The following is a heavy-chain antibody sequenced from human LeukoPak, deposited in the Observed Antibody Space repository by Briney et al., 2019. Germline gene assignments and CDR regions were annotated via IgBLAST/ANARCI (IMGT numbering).Heavy chain of an antibody. Sequence: GGSLRLSCAASGFTFSNAWMSWVRQAPGKGLEWVGRIKSKTDGGTTDYAAPVKGRFTISRDASKNTLYLQMNSLKTEDTAVYYCTTVTEVVVPAAHTHYYYYYYMDIWGKGTTVTISS. D-gene: IGHD2-2*01. V-gene: IGHV3-15*01. CDR1: GFTFSNAW. CDR3: TTVTEVVVPAAHTHYYYYYYMDI. J-gene: IGHJ6*03. CDR2: IKSKTDGGTT.